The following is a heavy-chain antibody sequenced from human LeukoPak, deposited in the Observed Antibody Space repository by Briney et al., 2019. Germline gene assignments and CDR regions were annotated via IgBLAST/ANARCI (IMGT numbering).Heavy chain of an antibody. CDR3: ARDGDLGGAFDI. CDR1: GGSISSYY. J-gene: IGHJ3*02. V-gene: IGHV4-59*12. D-gene: IGHD4-23*01. CDR2: IYYSGST. Sequence: SETLSLTCTVSGGSISSYYWSWIRQPPGKGLEWIGYIYYSGSTNYNPSLRSRVTISVDTSKNQFSLKLSSVTAADTAVYYCARDGDLGGAFDIWGRGTMVTVSS.